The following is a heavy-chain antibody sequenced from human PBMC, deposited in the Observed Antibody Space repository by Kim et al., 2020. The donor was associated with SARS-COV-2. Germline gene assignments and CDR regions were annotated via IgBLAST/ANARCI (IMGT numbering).Heavy chain of an antibody. D-gene: IGHD6-19*01. CDR3: AREAYSSGWYPSYFDY. Sequence: SVKSRITINPDTSKNQLSLQLNSVTPEDTAVYYCAREAYSSGWYPSYFDYWGQGTLVTVSS. V-gene: IGHV6-1*01. J-gene: IGHJ4*02.